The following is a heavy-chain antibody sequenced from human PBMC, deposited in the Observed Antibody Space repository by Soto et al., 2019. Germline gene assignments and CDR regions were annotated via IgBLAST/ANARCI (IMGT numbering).Heavy chain of an antibody. V-gene: IGHV1-18*01. Sequence: GASVKVSYKASGYTFTSYGISWERQAPGQGLEWMGWISAYNGNTNYAQKLQGRVTMTTDTSTSTAYMELRSLRSDDTALYYCARDRPHYGMDVWGQGTTVTVSS. CDR3: ARDRPHYGMDV. CDR2: ISAYNGNT. CDR1: GYTFTSYG. J-gene: IGHJ6*02.